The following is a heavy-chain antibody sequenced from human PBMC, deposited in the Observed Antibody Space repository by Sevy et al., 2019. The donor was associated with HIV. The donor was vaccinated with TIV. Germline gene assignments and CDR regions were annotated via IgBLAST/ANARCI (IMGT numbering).Heavy chain of an antibody. CDR1: GDTFIAYH. Sequence: ASVKVSCKASGDTFIAYHIHWVRQAPGQGLEWMGRINPNSGGTNYAQKFQGRVTMTRDTSISTAYMDLNSLTSDDTAVDYCARDRVDMLTSDWGQGTLVTVSS. J-gene: IGHJ4*02. D-gene: IGHD3-9*01. CDR3: ARDRVDMLTSD. CDR2: INPNSGGT. V-gene: IGHV1-2*06.